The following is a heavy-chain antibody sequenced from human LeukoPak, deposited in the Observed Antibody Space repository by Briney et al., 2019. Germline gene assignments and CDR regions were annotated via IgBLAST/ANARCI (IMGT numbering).Heavy chain of an antibody. CDR2: IKGDQSTT. Sequence: GGSLRLSCAASGFTFSRHWMHWVRQAPGKGLVWVSRIKGDQSTTNYADSVKGRFTISRDNAKNTLYLQMNSLRAEDTAVYYCARNNWALARYSDLWGRGTLVTVSS. CDR3: ARNNWALARYSDL. J-gene: IGHJ2*01. V-gene: IGHV3-74*01. D-gene: IGHD1-1*01. CDR1: GFTFSRHW.